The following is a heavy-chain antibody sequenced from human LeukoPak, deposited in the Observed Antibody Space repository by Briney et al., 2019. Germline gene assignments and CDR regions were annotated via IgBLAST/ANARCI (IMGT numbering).Heavy chain of an antibody. V-gene: IGHV3-74*01. CDR1: GFTSSSYW. CDR3: AMNQNYYDSSGSYDY. J-gene: IGHJ4*02. CDR2: INSDGSST. D-gene: IGHD3-22*01. Sequence: GGSLRLSCAASGFTSSSYWMHWVRQAPGKGLVWVSRINSDGSSTSYADSVKGRFTISRDSAKNTLYLQMNSLRAEDTAVYYCAMNQNYYDSSGSYDYWGQGTLVTVSS.